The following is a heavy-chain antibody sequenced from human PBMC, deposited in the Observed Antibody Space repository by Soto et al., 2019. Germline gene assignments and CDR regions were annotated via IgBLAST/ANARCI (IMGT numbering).Heavy chain of an antibody. D-gene: IGHD6-6*01. Sequence: PSETLSLTCTVSGGSISSYYWSWIRQPPGKGLEWIGYIYYSGSTNYNPSLKSRVTISVDTSKNQFSLKLSSVTAADTAVYYCARGGIAARYYYGMDVWGQGTTVTVSS. CDR1: GGSISSYY. J-gene: IGHJ6*02. CDR2: IYYSGST. CDR3: ARGGIAARYYYGMDV. V-gene: IGHV4-59*01.